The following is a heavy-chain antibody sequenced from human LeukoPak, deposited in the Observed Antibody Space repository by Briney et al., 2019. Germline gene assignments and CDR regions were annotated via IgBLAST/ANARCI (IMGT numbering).Heavy chain of an antibody. CDR2: IYYSGST. CDR1: GGSISSYY. V-gene: IGHV4-59*01. J-gene: IGHJ4*02. Sequence: SETLSLTCTVSGGSISSYYWSWIRQPPGKGLEWIGYIYYSGSTNYNPSLKSRVTISVDTSKNQFSLKLTSVTAADMAVYYCASYDRRVLNFGYWGQGTLVTVSS. D-gene: IGHD3-22*01. CDR3: ASYDRRVLNFGY.